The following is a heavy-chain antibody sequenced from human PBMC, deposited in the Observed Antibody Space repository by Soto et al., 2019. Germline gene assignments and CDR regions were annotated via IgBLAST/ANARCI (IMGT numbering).Heavy chain of an antibody. V-gene: IGHV1-69*02. D-gene: IGHD5-18*01. CDR2: IIPMLGIA. CDR3: ANRGYSYGFVIY. Sequence: QVQLVQSGAEVKKPGSSVKVSCKASGGTFSSYTFSWVRHAPGQGLEWMGRIIPMLGIANYAQKLQGRVTITADKSTSTAYMELSSLRSEVTAVYYCANRGYSYGFVIYWGRGTLVTVSS. CDR1: GGTFSSYT. J-gene: IGHJ4*02.